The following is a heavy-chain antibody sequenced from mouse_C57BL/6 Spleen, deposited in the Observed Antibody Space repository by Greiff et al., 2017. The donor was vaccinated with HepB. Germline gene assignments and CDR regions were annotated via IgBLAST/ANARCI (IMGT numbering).Heavy chain of an antibody. V-gene: IGHV3-1*01. J-gene: IGHJ4*01. D-gene: IGHD2-3*01. Sequence: EVKLEESGPGMVKPSQSLSLTCTVTGYSITSGYDWHWIRHFPGNKLEWMGYISYSGSTNYNPSLKSRISITHDTSKNHFFLKLNSVTTEDTATYYCARDGYYGGMDYWGQGTSVTVSS. CDR3: ARDGYYGGMDY. CDR2: ISYSGST. CDR1: GYSITSGYD.